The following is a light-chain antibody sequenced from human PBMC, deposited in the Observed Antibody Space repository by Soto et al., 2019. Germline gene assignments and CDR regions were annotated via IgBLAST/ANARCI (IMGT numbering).Light chain of an antibody. Sequence: EIVLTQSPGTLSLSPGERATLSCRASQSVSSSYLAWYQQKPGQAPRLLIHGASTRATGFPARFSGSGSGTDFTLTISSLQPDDFATYYCQHYNSYSEAFGQGTKVDI. CDR3: QHYNSYSEA. V-gene: IGKV3-20*01. J-gene: IGKJ1*01. CDR1: QSVSSSY. CDR2: GAS.